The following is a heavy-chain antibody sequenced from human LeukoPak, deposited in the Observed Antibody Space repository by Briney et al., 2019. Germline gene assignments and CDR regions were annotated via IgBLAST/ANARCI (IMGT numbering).Heavy chain of an antibody. D-gene: IGHD3-10*01. Sequence: PGGSLRLSCAASGFTVSSNYMSWVRQAPGKGLEWVSVISGSGGSTYYADSVKGRFTISRDNSKNTLYLQMNSLRAEDTAVYYCAKEGITMVRGALTFDYWGQGTLVTVSS. CDR2: ISGSGGST. CDR1: GFTVSSNY. CDR3: AKEGITMVRGALTFDY. V-gene: IGHV3-23*01. J-gene: IGHJ4*02.